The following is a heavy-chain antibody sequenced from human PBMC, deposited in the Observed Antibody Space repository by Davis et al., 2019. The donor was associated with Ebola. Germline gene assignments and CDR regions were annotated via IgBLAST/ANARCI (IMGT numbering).Heavy chain of an antibody. Sequence: MPSETLSLTCAVYGGSFSGYYWSWIRQPPGKGLEWTGEINHSGSTNYNPSLKSRVTISVDTSKNQFSLKLSSVTAADTAVYYCARARIVVVPAAAVLRPYYYGMDVWGQGTTVTVSS. V-gene: IGHV4-34*01. J-gene: IGHJ6*02. CDR1: GGSFSGYY. CDR3: ARARIVVVPAAAVLRPYYYGMDV. CDR2: INHSGST. D-gene: IGHD2-2*01.